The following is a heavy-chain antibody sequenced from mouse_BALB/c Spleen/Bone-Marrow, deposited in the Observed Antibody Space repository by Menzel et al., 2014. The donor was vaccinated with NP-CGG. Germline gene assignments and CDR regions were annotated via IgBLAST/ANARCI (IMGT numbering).Heavy chain of an antibody. J-gene: IGHJ4*01. CDR1: GYAFTNYW. CDR3: ARELMRGMDN. V-gene: IGHV1-54*01. Sequence: QVQLQQSGAELVRPGTSVKVSCKASGYAFTNYWIEWIKQRPGQGLEWIGVINPGSGGINYNEKFKGKATLTADKSSSTAYLQLTSWQSSNSAVYFCARELMRGMDNWGQEASVPASS. CDR2: INPGSGGI. D-gene: IGHD2-12*01.